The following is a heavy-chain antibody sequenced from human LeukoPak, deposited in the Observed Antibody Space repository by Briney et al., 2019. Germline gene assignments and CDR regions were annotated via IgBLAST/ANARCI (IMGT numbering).Heavy chain of an antibody. Sequence: GESLKISCQGSGYTFSNYWIAWVRHMPGNGLEWMGIIYPGDSDTKYSPSFQGQVSISADKSFNTAYLQWRSVEASDTAIYYCARLGTPYYYYHMDVWGRGTTVTVSS. V-gene: IGHV5-51*01. J-gene: IGHJ6*03. CDR1: GYTFSNYW. CDR3: ARLGTPYYYYHMDV. D-gene: IGHD1-1*01. CDR2: IYPGDSDT.